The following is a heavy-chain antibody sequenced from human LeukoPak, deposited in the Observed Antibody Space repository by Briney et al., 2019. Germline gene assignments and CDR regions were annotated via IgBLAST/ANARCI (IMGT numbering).Heavy chain of an antibody. CDR2: INQDGSEK. Sequence: PGGSLRLSCVAPGFTFSTYWMSWVRQAPGKGLEWVANINQDGSEKNYVDSVKGRFTISRDNGKNSLYLQMNSLRAEDTAVYYCARPRYCSSTNCYIDYWGQGALVAV. V-gene: IGHV3-7*01. J-gene: IGHJ4*02. D-gene: IGHD2-2*01. CDR3: ARPRYCSSTNCYIDY. CDR1: GFTFSTYW.